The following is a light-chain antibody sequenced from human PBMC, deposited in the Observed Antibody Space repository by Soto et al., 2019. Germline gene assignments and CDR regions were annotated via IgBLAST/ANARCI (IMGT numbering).Light chain of an antibody. J-gene: IGLJ2*01. CDR3: QSYDSSLSGSV. Sequence: QSVLTQPPSVSGAPGQRVTISCTGSNSNIGAGYGVHWYQQLPGTAPKLLIYGNNNRPSGVPDRFSGSKSGTSASLAITVLQAEDEAEYCCQSYDSSLSGSVFGGGTKLTVL. CDR1: NSNIGAGYG. CDR2: GNN. V-gene: IGLV1-40*01.